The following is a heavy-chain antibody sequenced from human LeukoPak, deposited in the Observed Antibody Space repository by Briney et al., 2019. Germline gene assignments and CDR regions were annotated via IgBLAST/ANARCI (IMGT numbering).Heavy chain of an antibody. CDR3: ARDGQELMVQGALDDY. V-gene: IGHV3-33*01. J-gene: IGHJ4*02. CDR2: IWYDGSNK. CDR1: GFTFSTYG. D-gene: IGHD3-10*01. Sequence: PGGSLRLSCAASGFTFSTYGMHWVRQAPGKGLEWVAVIWYDGSNKYYADSVKGRFTISRDNSKNTLYLQMNSLRAEDTAMYYCARDGQELMVQGALDDYWGQGTLVTVSS.